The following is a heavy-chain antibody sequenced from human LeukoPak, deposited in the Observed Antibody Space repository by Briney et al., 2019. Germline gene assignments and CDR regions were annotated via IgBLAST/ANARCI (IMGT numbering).Heavy chain of an antibody. CDR3: VRMGRYGDYDY. Sequence: GGSLRLSCAASGFTFSSYWMSWVRQAPGKGLEGGANIKQDGNEKYYVDSVKVGFTSSRDNAKNSLYLQMNSLRAEDTAVYYCVRMGRYGDYDYWGQGTLVTVSS. CDR2: IKQDGNEK. J-gene: IGHJ4*02. CDR1: GFTFSSYW. V-gene: IGHV3-7*01. D-gene: IGHD4-17*01.